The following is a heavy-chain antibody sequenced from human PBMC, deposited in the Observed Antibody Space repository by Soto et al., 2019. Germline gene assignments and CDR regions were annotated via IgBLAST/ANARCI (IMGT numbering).Heavy chain of an antibody. J-gene: IGHJ3*02. V-gene: IGHV1-46*01. CDR3: ATVAPKEPYAFDI. CDR2: INPSGGST. CDR1: GYTFTSYY. Sequence: ASVKVSCKASGYTFTSYYMHWVRQAPGQGLEWMGIINPSGGSTSYAQKFQGRVTMTRDTSTSTVYMELSSLRSEDTAVYYCATVAPKEPYAFDIWGQGTMVTVS. D-gene: IGHD1-26*01.